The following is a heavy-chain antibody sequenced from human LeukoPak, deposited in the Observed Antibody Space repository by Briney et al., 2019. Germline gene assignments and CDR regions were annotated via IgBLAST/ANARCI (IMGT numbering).Heavy chain of an antibody. CDR2: INHSGST. V-gene: IGHV4-34*01. CDR3: ARATYCSGDSCYSGIFDY. CDR1: GGSFSGYY. J-gene: IGHJ4*02. D-gene: IGHD2-15*01. Sequence: SETLSLTCAVYGGSFSGYYWSWIRQPPGKGLEWIGEINHSGSTNYDPSLKSRVTISVDTSKNQFSLKLSSVTAADTAVYYCARATYCSGDSCYSGIFDYWGQGTLVTVSS.